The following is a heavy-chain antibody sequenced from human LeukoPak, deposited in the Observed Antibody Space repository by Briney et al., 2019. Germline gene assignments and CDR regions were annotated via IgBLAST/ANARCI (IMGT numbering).Heavy chain of an antibody. Sequence: SETLSLTCTVSGGSISTYYWSWIRQPPGKGLEWIAYIDYSGSTSYNPSLKSRVTISVDTSKNQFSLKLSSVTAADTAVYYCARHSGYDYRSPLHFDYWGQGTLVTVSS. V-gene: IGHV4-59*08. CDR1: GGSISTYY. CDR2: IDYSGST. J-gene: IGHJ4*02. D-gene: IGHD5-12*01. CDR3: ARHSGYDYRSPLHFDY.